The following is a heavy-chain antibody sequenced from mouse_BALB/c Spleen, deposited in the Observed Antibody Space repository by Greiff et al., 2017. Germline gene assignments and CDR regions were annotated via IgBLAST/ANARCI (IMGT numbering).Heavy chain of an antibody. D-gene: IGHD1-1*01. CDR1: GFTFSSFG. CDR2: ISSGSSTI. V-gene: IGHV5-17*02. J-gene: IGHJ3*01. Sequence: DVKLVESGGGLVQPGGSRKLSCAASGFTFSSFGMHWVRQAPEKGLEWVAYISSGSSTIYCADTVKGRFTISRDNPKNTLFLQMTSLRSEDTAMYYCARGENYYGSSFAYWGQGTLVTVSA. CDR3: ARGENYYGSSFAY.